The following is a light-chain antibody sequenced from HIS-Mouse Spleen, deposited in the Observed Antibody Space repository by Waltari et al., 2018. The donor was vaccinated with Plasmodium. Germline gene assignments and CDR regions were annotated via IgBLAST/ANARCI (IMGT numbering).Light chain of an antibody. CDR3: YSTDSSGNHRV. CDR1: ALPTKF. Sequence: SYELTQPPSVSVSPGQPARLTCSGVALPTKFAYWYQQKSGQAPVLVIYEDSKRPSGIPERFSGSSSGTMATLTISGAQVEDEADYYCYSTDSSGNHRVFGGGTKLTVL. V-gene: IGLV3-10*01. CDR2: EDS. J-gene: IGLJ3*02.